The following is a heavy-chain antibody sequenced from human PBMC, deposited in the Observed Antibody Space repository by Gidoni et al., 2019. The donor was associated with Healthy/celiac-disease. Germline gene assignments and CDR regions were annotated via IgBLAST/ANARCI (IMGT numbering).Heavy chain of an antibody. J-gene: IGHJ4*02. D-gene: IGHD3-10*01. Sequence: EVQLVESGGGLVKPGGSLRLSCAASGFTFSSYSMNWVRQAPGKGLEWVSSISSSSSYIYYADSVKGRFTISRDNAKNSLYLQMNSLRAEDTAVYYCAITEDPEYYYGSGEEYYFDYWGQGTLVTVSS. CDR3: AITEDPEYYYGSGEEYYFDY. V-gene: IGHV3-21*01. CDR2: ISSSSSYI. CDR1: GFTFSSYS.